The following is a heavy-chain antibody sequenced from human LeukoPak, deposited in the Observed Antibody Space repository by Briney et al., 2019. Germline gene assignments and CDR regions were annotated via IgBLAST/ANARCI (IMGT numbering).Heavy chain of an antibody. CDR3: ARGTAIFGVVPYYYYYMDV. CDR1: GGSISSSSYF. Sequence: SETLSLTCTVSGGSISSSSYFWGWIRQPPGKGLEWIGSIYYSGSTYYNPSLKSRVTISVDTSKNQFSLKLSSVTAADTAVYYCARGTAIFGVVPYYYYYMDVWGKGTTVTVSS. D-gene: IGHD3-3*01. V-gene: IGHV4-39*07. CDR2: IYYSGST. J-gene: IGHJ6*03.